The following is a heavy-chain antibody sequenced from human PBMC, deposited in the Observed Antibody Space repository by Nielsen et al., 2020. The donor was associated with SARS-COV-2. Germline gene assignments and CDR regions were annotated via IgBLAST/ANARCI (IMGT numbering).Heavy chain of an antibody. CDR2: IYQSGNS. J-gene: IGHJ4*02. D-gene: IGHD2-15*01. Sequence: SETLSLTCAASGFTFNNYAMHWVRQPPGKGLEWIGEIYQSGNSNYNPSLKSRVTISVDKSKNQFSLRVTSVTAADTAVYYCARVAYCHSGSCHPRYFDYWGQGTLVTVSP. V-gene: IGHV4-4*02. CDR3: ARVAYCHSGSCHPRYFDY. CDR1: GFTFNNYA.